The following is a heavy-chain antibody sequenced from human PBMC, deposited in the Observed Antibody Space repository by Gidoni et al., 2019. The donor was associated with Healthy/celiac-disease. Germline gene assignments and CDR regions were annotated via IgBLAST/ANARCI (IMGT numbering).Heavy chain of an antibody. V-gene: IGHV4-59*08. CDR1: GGSISSYY. CDR2: IYYSGST. D-gene: IGHD3-3*01. J-gene: IGHJ6*03. CDR3: ARRNYIKRGSIEELRFLEWSDDYYYYYYMDV. Sequence: QVQLQESGPGLVKPSETLSLTCTVSGGSISSYYWSWIRQPPGKGLEWIGYIYYSGSTNYNPSLKSRVTISVDTSKNQFSLKLSSVTAADTAVYYCARRNYIKRGSIEELRFLEWSDDYYYYYYMDVWGKGTTVTVSS.